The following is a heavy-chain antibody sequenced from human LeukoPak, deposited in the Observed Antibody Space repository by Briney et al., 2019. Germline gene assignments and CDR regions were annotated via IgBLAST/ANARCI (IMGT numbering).Heavy chain of an antibody. CDR1: GYRFTNFW. Sequence: GESLKISCKGSGYRFTNFWIAWVRQMPGKGLEWMGIIYPGDSDTRYSPSFQGQVTISADKSISTAYLQWSSLKASDTAMYYCATTGRGGYDGASYWGQGTLVTVSS. CDR2: IYPGDSDT. D-gene: IGHD5-12*01. CDR3: ATTGRGGYDGASY. J-gene: IGHJ4*02. V-gene: IGHV5-51*01.